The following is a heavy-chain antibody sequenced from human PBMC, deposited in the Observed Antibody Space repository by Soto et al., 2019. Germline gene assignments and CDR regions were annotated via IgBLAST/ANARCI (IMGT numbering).Heavy chain of an antibody. CDR1: GFTFSSYA. J-gene: IGHJ5*01. CDR3: ARATHHYATIASYGPHYNEMDS. V-gene: IGHV3-23*01. D-gene: IGHD1-26*01. Sequence: GGSLRLSCAASGFTFSSYAMSWVRQAPGKGLEWVSAISGSGGSTYYADSVKGQFTISRDNSKNTLYLQMNSLRAEDTAVYYCARATHHYATIASYGPHYNEMDSWGQGTPVTVSS. CDR2: ISGSGGST.